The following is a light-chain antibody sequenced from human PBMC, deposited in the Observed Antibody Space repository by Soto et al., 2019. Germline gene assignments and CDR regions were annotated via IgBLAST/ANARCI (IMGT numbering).Light chain of an antibody. CDR2: RTS. J-gene: IGKJ1*01. CDR3: QQRSNWPPT. Sequence: IGMAQSPGTPSVSPGERTPLPCRASQSVSSNLAWYQQKPGQAPRLLIYRTSTRATGIPDRFSGSGSGTDFTLTISSLEPEDFAVYYCQQRSNWPPTFGQGTKVDIK. CDR1: QSVSSN. V-gene: IGKV3-11*01.